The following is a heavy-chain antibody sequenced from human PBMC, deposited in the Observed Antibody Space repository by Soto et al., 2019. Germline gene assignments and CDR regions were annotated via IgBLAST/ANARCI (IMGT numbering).Heavy chain of an antibody. V-gene: IGHV4-31*02. CDR1: GGSISSGGYY. J-gene: IGHJ5*02. Sequence: TLSLTCTVSGGSISSGGYYWSWIRQHPGKGLEWIGYIYYSGSTYYNPSLKSRVTISVDTSKNQFSLKLSSVTAADTAVYYCARGAAVVTHNWFDPWGQGTLVTVPQ. D-gene: IGHD2-21*02. CDR2: IYYSGST. CDR3: ARGAAVVTHNWFDP.